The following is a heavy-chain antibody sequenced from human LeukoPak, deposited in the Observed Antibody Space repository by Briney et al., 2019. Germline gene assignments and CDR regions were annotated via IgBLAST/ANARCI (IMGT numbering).Heavy chain of an antibody. V-gene: IGHV4-34*01. D-gene: IGHD3-10*01. CDR2: INHSGGT. CDR1: GGSFSGYS. CDR3: ARGVDYYGV. J-gene: IGHJ4*02. Sequence: SETLSLTCAVYGGSFSGYSWNWIRQPPVKGLEWIGEINHSGGTNYNPSLKGRVTISVDTSKKQFSLKLSSVTAADTAVYYCARGVDYYGVWGQGTLVTVSS.